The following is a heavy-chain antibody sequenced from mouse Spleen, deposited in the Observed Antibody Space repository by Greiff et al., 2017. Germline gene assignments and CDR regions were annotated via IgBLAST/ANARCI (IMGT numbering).Heavy chain of an antibody. CDR2: IWSGGST. V-gene: IGHV2-2*01. J-gene: IGHJ3*01. Sequence: QVQLKQSGPGLVQPSQSLSITCTVSGFSLTSYGVHWVRQSPGKGLEWLGVIWSGGSTDYNAAFISRLSISKDNSKSQVFFKMNSLQADDTAIYYCARGGEDGNYEGWFAYWGQGTLVTVSA. CDR1: GFSLTSYG. CDR3: ARGGEDGNYEGWFAY. D-gene: IGHD2-1*01.